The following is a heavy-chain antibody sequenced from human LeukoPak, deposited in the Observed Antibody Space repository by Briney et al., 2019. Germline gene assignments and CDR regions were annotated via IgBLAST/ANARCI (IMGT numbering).Heavy chain of an antibody. CDR1: GFIFSPYA. CDR3: AKRTRYYDSSGYYPGEYFQH. J-gene: IGHJ1*01. Sequence: GGSLRLSCAASGFIFSPYAMSWVRQAPGKGLEWVAGIAGGDDRFYADSVKGHFSISRDNSKNTLYLQMNSLRAEDTAVYYCAKRTRYYDSSGYYPGEYFQHWGQGTLVTVSS. CDR2: IAGGDDR. D-gene: IGHD3-22*01. V-gene: IGHV3-23*01.